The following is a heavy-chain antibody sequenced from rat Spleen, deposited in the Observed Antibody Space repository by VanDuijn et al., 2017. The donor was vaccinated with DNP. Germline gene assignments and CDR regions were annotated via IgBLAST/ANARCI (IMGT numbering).Heavy chain of an antibody. J-gene: IGHJ2*01. CDR1: GFTFNDNW. CDR2: ISASGGST. V-gene: IGHV5-31*01. Sequence: EVQLEESGGGLVQPGRSLKLSCVASGFTFNDNWMYWIRQAPTKGLDWVATISASGGSTYYRDSVKGRFSLSRDNAKSTLYLQVNSLRSEDTATYYCARSNYFDYWGQGVMVTVSS. CDR3: ARSNYFDY.